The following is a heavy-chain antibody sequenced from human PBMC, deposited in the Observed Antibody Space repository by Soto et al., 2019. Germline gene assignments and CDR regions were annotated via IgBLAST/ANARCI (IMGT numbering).Heavy chain of an antibody. D-gene: IGHD6-19*01. CDR3: ARAVAVAADFDY. CDR1: GYTFTGYA. V-gene: IGHV1-3*01. CDR2: INAGNGNT. J-gene: IGHJ4*02. Sequence: ASVKVACKAAGYTFTGYAMHWVRQAPGQRLEWMGWINAGNGNTKYSQKFQGRVTITRDTSASTAYMELSSLRSEDTAVYYCARAVAVAADFDYWGQGTLVTVSS.